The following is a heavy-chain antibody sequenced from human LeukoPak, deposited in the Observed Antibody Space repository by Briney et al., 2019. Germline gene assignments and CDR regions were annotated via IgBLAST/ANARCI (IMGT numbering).Heavy chain of an antibody. D-gene: IGHD5-12*01. CDR3: AKGLGGYDYFRLGY. J-gene: IGHJ4*02. Sequence: GGSLRLSCAASVFTFSTYGFHWVRQAPGKGLEWVAFIPSDGSDNYYANSVKGRFTISRDNSKNTLYLQMNSLRSEDTAVYYCAKGLGGYDYFRLGYWGQGTLVTVSS. CDR1: VFTFSTYG. V-gene: IGHV3-30*02. CDR2: IPSDGSDN.